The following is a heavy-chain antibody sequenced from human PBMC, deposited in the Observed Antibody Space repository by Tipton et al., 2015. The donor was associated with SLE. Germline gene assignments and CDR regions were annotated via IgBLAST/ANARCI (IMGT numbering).Heavy chain of an antibody. D-gene: IGHD6-13*01. CDR1: GYSITYDHN. Sequence: LRLSCAVSGYSITYDHNWGWIRQPPGKGLEWVGSIHHSGKTYYNPSLKSRVTMSVDTSKNHLSLKLSSVTAADTAVYFCARRSLSAVPKWGQGTLVTVSS. J-gene: IGHJ4*02. V-gene: IGHV4-38-2*01. CDR2: IHHSGKT. CDR3: ARRSLSAVPK.